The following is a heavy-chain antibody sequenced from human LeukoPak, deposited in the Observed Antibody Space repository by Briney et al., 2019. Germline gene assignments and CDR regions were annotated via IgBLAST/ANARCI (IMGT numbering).Heavy chain of an antibody. CDR3: ARDQGDYFDY. CDR2: ISSSGSTI. Sequence: GGSLRLSCAASGFTFSSYETNWVRQAPGKGLEWVSYISSSGSTIYYADSVKGRFTISRDNAKNSLYLQMNSLRAEDTAVYYCARDQGDYFDYWGQGTLVTVSS. D-gene: IGHD3-16*01. V-gene: IGHV3-48*03. J-gene: IGHJ4*02. CDR1: GFTFSSYE.